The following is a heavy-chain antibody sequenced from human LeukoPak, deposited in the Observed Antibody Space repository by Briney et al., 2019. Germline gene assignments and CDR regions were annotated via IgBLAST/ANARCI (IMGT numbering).Heavy chain of an antibody. V-gene: IGHV4-59*01. J-gene: IGHJ3*02. CDR1: GGSISSYY. D-gene: IGHD6-13*01. Sequence: SETLSLTCTVSGGSISSYYWSWIRQPPGKGLEWIGYIYYSGSTYYNPSLKSRVTISVDTSKNQFSLKLSSVTAADTAVYYCARDSSSWYHDAFDIWGQGTMVTVSS. CDR2: IYYSGST. CDR3: ARDSSSWYHDAFDI.